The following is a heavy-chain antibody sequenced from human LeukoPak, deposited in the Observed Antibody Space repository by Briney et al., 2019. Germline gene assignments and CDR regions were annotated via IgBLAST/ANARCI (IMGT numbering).Heavy chain of an antibody. CDR2: IYHSGST. Sequence: PSQTLSLTCAVSGGSISSGGYSWSWIRQPPGKGLEWIGYIYHSGSTYYNPSLKSRGTISLDRSKNQFSLKLSSVTAADTAVYYCARGGGSSSGNCFDPWGQGTLLTVSS. V-gene: IGHV4-30-2*01. D-gene: IGHD3-22*01. CDR1: GGSISSGGYS. CDR3: ARGGGSSSGNCFDP. J-gene: IGHJ5*02.